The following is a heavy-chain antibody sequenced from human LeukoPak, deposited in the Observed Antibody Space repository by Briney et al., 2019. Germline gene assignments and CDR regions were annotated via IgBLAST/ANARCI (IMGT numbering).Heavy chain of an antibody. D-gene: IGHD1-26*01. CDR1: GGSISSSNW. CDR2: IYHSGST. CDR3: ARTAVRSGSKGY. Sequence: SETLSLTCAVSGGSISSSNWWSWVRQPPGKGLEWIGEIYHSGSTNYNPSLKSRVTISVDTSKNQFSLKLSSVTAADTAVYYCARTAVRSGSKGYWGQGTLVTVSS. J-gene: IGHJ4*02. V-gene: IGHV4-4*02.